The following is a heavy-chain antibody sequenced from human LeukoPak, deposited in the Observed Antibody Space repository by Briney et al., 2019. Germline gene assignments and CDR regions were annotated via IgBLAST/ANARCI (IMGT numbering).Heavy chain of an antibody. D-gene: IGHD6-19*01. CDR3: AKDNSSGWYWGNYYYYGMDV. Sequence: GGSLRLSCAASGFTFSSYGMHWVRQAPGKGLEWVAVISYDGSNKYYADPVKGRFTISRDNSKNTLYLQMNSLRAEDTAVYYCAKDNSSGWYWGNYYYYGMDVWGQGTTVTVSS. CDR1: GFTFSSYG. V-gene: IGHV3-30*18. CDR2: ISYDGSNK. J-gene: IGHJ6*02.